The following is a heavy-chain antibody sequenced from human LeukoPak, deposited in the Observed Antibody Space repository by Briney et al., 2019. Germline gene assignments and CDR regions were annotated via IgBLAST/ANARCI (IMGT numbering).Heavy chain of an antibody. Sequence: GASVKASCKASGYTFIDYYMHWVRQAPGQGLEWMGIINPSGGSTSYAQKFQGRVTMTRDTSTSTVYMELSSLRSEDTAVYYCARDVAVAGTGIGYFDLWGRGTLVTVSS. CDR3: ARDVAVAGTGIGYFDL. D-gene: IGHD6-19*01. J-gene: IGHJ2*01. V-gene: IGHV1-46*01. CDR1: GYTFIDYY. CDR2: INPSGGST.